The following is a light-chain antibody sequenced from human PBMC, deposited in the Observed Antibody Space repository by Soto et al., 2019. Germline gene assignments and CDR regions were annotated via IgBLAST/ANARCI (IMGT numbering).Light chain of an antibody. CDR2: EVS. Sequence: QSALSQSASVSGSPGQSITISCTGTSSDIGSYNYVSWYQHHPGKAPKLMIFEVSNRPSGVSNRFSGSKSGNTASLIISGLQAEDEADYYCSSYTSTSTYVFGTGTKLTVL. CDR3: SSYTSTSTYV. CDR1: SSDIGSYNY. J-gene: IGLJ1*01. V-gene: IGLV2-14*01.